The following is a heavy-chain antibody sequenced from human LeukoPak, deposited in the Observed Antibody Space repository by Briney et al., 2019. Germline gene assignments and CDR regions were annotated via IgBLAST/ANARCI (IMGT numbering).Heavy chain of an antibody. CDR3: ARGVYYGSGNKKVWFDP. CDR2: IYHSGST. D-gene: IGHD3-10*01. V-gene: IGHV4-4*02. J-gene: IGHJ5*02. CDR1: GGSISSSNW. Sequence: PSGTLSLTCAVSGGSISSSNWWSWVRQPPGKGLEWIGEIYHSGSTNYNPSLKSRVTISVDKSKNQFSLKLSSVTAADTAVYYCARGVYYGSGNKKVWFDPWGQGTLVTVSS.